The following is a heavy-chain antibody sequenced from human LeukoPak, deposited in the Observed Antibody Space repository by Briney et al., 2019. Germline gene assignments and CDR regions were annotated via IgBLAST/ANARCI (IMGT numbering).Heavy chain of an antibody. J-gene: IGHJ4*02. CDR2: ISAYNGNT. CDR1: GYTFTSYG. V-gene: IGHV1-18*01. Sequence: ASVKVSCKASGYTFTSYGISWVRQAPGQGLEWMGWISAYNGNTNYAQKLQGRVTMTTDTSTSTAYMELRSLRSDDTAVYYCARDLGVAVAGPGGYWGQGTLVTVSS. CDR3: ARDLGVAVAGPGGY. D-gene: IGHD6-19*01.